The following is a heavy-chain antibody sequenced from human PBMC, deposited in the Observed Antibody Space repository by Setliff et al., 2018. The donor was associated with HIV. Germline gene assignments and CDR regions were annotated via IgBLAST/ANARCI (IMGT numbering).Heavy chain of an antibody. CDR1: GSTFSDQY. CDR2: AGNKADNHIT. CDR3: VRGYSGSPVYAFDI. J-gene: IGHJ3*02. D-gene: IGHD3-10*01. V-gene: IGHV3-72*01. Sequence: GGSLRLSCVASGSTFSDQYMDWVRQVPGKGLEWLGRAGNKADNHITQYAASVVGRFTISRDDSKNSLYLRMNNLDSDDTARYHCVRGYSGSPVYAFDIWGQGTVVTVS.